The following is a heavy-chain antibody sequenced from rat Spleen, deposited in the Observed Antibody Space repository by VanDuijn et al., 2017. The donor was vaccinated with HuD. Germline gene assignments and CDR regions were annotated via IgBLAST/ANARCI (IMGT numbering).Heavy chain of an antibody. D-gene: IGHD1-4*01. CDR3: TRGGALRWPTGYFDF. J-gene: IGHJ1*01. CDR1: GFTFSNYY. CDR2: ITNSGGST. V-gene: IGHV5-27*01. Sequence: EVQLVESGGGLVLPGRSLKLSCAASGFTFSNYYMAWVRQAPTKGLEWVASITNSGGSTYYRDSVKGRFTISRDNAKSTLYLQMDSLRSEDTATYYCTRGGALRWPTGYFDFWGPGTMVTVSS.